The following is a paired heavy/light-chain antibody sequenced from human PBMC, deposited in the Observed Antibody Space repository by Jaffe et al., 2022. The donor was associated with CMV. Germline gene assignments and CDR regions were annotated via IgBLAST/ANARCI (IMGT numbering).Light chain of an antibody. J-gene: IGKJ1*01. CDR2: AAS. V-gene: IGKV1-6*01. CDR3: LQDYNFPRT. Sequence: AIQMTQSPSSLSASVGDRVTITCRASQGIRNDLGWYQHKPGKAPKLLIYAASSLQSGVPSRFSGSGSGTDFTLTISSLQPEDFATYYCLQDYNFPRTFGQGTKVDIK. CDR1: QGIRND.
Heavy chain of an antibody. Sequence: EVQLVESGGGLVKPGGSLRLSCAASGFTFSSYNMNWVRQAPGQGLEWVSFISSNPNYIYYADSVKGRFTISRDNAKNSLSLQMNSLRAEDTAVYYCARDGIRPIAAAEGFDYWGQGMLVTVSS. CDR2: ISSNPNYI. CDR1: GFTFSSYN. J-gene: IGHJ4*02. D-gene: IGHD6-13*01. CDR3: ARDGIRPIAAAEGFDY. V-gene: IGHV3-21*01.